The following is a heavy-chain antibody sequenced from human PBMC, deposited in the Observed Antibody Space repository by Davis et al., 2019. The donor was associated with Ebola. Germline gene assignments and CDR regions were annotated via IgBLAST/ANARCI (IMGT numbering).Heavy chain of an antibody. D-gene: IGHD7-27*01. V-gene: IGHV1-46*01. CDR3: ASGEFVDF. J-gene: IGHJ4*02. CDR2: INPSIGNT. Sequence: ASVTVSCKASGYTFTEYLMHWVRQAPGQGLEWMGLINPSIGNTSLAQKFQCRLTLTRDTSTNTVHMDLSSLKSDDTAIYYCASGEFVDFWGQGTLLTVSS. CDR1: GYTFTEYL.